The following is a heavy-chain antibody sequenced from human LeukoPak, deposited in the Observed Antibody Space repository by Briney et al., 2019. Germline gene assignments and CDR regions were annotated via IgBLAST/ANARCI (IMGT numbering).Heavy chain of an antibody. J-gene: IGHJ4*02. V-gene: IGHV4-39*01. CDR3: ARTPLEWLFPYYFDY. D-gene: IGHD3-3*01. CDR1: GVSISSSSYC. CDR2: IYYSGST. Sequence: SETLSLTCTVSGVSISSSSYCWGWIRQPPGKGLEWIGSIYYSGSTYYNPSLKSRVTISVDTSKNQFSLKLSSVTAADTAVYYCARTPLEWLFPYYFDYWGQGTLVTVSS.